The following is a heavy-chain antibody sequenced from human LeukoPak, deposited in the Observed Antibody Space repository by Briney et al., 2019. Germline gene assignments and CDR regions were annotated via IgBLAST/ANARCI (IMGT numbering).Heavy chain of an antibody. V-gene: IGHV4-38-2*02. Sequence: PSETLSLTCTVSGYSISSGCYWGWIRQPPGKGLEWIGSIYHSGSTYYNPSLKSRVTISVDTSKNQFSLKLSSVTAADTAVYYCARCNGYNPSDYWGQGTLVTVSS. CDR3: ARCNGYNPSDY. J-gene: IGHJ4*02. CDR1: GYSISSGCY. CDR2: IYHSGST. D-gene: IGHD5-24*01.